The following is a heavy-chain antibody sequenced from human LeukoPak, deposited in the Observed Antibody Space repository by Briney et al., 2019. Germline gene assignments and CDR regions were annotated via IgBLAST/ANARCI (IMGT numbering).Heavy chain of an antibody. Sequence: GGSLRLSCAASGFTLDDYIMHWVRQAPGKGLEWVSLISWDGVTTHYADSVKGRFTISRDSSKNALYLQLNSLRIEDTALYYCAKDTSDSNTWHLLFGEFDYWGQGTPVTVSS. D-gene: IGHD3-16*01. CDR1: GFTLDDYI. V-gene: IGHV3-43*01. CDR2: ISWDGVTT. CDR3: AKDTSDSNTWHLLFGEFDY. J-gene: IGHJ4*02.